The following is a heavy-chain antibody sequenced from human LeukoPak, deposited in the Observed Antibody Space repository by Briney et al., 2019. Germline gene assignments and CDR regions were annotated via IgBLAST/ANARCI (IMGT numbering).Heavy chain of an antibody. CDR2: IYYSGST. Sequence: SETLSLTCTVSGGSISSHYWSWIRQPPGKGLEWIGYIYYSGSTNDNPSLKSRVTISVDTSKNQFSLKLSSVTAADTAVYYCAGGSGSYDYWGQGTLVTVSS. D-gene: IGHD3-10*01. J-gene: IGHJ4*02. V-gene: IGHV4-59*11. CDR1: GGSISSHY. CDR3: AGGSGSYDY.